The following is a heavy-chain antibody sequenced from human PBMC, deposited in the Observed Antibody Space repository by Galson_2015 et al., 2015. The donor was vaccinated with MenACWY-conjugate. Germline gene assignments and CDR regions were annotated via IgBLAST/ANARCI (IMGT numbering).Heavy chain of an antibody. CDR1: GFTFTGYE. CDR3: ARVGTWIHQYFYYMDV. Sequence: SLRLSCAASGFTFTGYEFNWVRQAPGTGLEWLSYISKSGSPIYYTDSVKGRFTISRDNIKKSLFLEMNSLRAGDTVVYYCARVGTWIHQYFYYMDVWGKGTTVTASS. D-gene: IGHD5-18*01. V-gene: IGHV3-48*03. J-gene: IGHJ6*03. CDR2: ISKSGSPI.